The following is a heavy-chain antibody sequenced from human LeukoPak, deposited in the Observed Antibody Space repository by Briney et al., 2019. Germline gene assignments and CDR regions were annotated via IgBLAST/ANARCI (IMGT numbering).Heavy chain of an antibody. CDR3: ARDLEGQWLVFDY. Sequence: GGSLRLSCAASGFTFSSYSMNWVRQAPGKGLEWVSSISSSSSYIYYADSVKGRFTISRDNAKNSLYLQMNSLRAEDTAVYYCARDLEGQWLVFDYWGQGTLVTVSS. CDR2: ISSSSSYI. CDR1: GFTFSSYS. J-gene: IGHJ4*02. D-gene: IGHD6-19*01. V-gene: IGHV3-21*01.